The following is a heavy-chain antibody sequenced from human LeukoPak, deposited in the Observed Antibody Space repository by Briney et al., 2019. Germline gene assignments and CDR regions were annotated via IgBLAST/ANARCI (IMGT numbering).Heavy chain of an antibody. D-gene: IGHD3-3*01. J-gene: IGHJ6*03. CDR3: AREGVVLTNDYYYMDV. V-gene: IGHV4-4*07. CDR2: IYTSGST. Sequence: KPPETLSLTCTVSGGSISSYYWSWIRQPAGKGLEWIGRIYTSGSTNYNPSLKSRVTMSVDTSKNQFSLKLSSVTVADTAVYYCAREGVVLTNDYYYMDVWGKGTTVTVSS. CDR1: GGSISSYY.